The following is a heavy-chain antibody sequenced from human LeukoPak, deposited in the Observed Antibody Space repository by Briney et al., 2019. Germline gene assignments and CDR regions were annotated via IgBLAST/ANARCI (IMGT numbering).Heavy chain of an antibody. Sequence: SETLSLTCTVSGGSISSSSYYWGWIRQPPGKGLEWIGSIYYSGSTYYNPSLKSRVTISVDTSKNQFSLKLSSVTAADTAVYYCARRRGILTGSYYYGMDVWGQGTTVTVSS. CDR3: ARRRGILTGSYYYGMDV. V-gene: IGHV4-39*01. CDR2: IYYSGST. D-gene: IGHD3-9*01. J-gene: IGHJ6*02. CDR1: GGSISSSSYY.